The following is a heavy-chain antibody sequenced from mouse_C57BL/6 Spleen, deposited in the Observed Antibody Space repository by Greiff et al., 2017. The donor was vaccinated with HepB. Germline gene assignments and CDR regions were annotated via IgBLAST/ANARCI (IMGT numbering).Heavy chain of an antibody. CDR1: GYTFTTYP. CDR2: FNPYNDDT. D-gene: IGHD2-3*01. V-gene: IGHV1-47*01. J-gene: IGHJ3*01. Sequence: QVQLKQSGAELVKPGASVKMSCKASGYTFTTYPIEWMKQNHGKSLEWIGNFNPYNDDTKYNEKFKGKATLTVEKSSSTVYLELSRLTSDDSAVYYCARRGGYYSPWFAYWGQGTLVTVSA. CDR3: ARRGGYYSPWFAY.